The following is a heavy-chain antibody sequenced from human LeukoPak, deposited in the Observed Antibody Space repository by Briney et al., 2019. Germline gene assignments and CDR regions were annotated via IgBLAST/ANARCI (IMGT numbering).Heavy chain of an antibody. CDR3: ARGKRDTAMVNENYFDY. D-gene: IGHD5-18*01. J-gene: IGHJ4*02. CDR2: MYYSGST. V-gene: IGHV4-39*07. Sequence: SETLSLTCTVSGGSISSSSPYCGWIRQPPGKGLEWIGSMYYSGSTYYNPSLKSRVTISVDTPKNQFSLKLSSVTAADTAVYYCARGKRDTAMVNENYFDYWGQGTLVTVSS. CDR1: GGSISSSSPY.